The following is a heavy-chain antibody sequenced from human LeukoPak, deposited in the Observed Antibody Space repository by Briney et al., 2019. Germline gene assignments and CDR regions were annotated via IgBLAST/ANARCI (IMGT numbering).Heavy chain of an antibody. Sequence: PSETLSLTCTVSGGSISSSSYYWGWIRQPPGKGLEWIGSIYYSGSTYYNPSLKSRVTMSVDTSKNQFSLKLSSVTAADTAVYYCARVLGGYFDYWGQGTLVTVSS. J-gene: IGHJ4*02. CDR2: IYYSGST. V-gene: IGHV4-39*07. CDR1: GGSISSSSYY. D-gene: IGHD3-16*01. CDR3: ARVLGGYFDY.